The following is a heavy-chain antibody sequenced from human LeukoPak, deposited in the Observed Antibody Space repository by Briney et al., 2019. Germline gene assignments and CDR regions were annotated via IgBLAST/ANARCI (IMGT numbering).Heavy chain of an antibody. CDR2: ISWNSGSI. J-gene: IGHJ4*02. CDR3: AKDDYDSSGFFDY. V-gene: IGHV3-9*01. CDR1: GFTFDDYA. Sequence: PGRSLRLSCAASGFTFDDYAMHWVRQAPGKGLEWVSGISWNSGSIGYADSVKGRFTISRDNAKNSLYLQMNSLRAEDTALYYCAKDDYDSSGFFDYWGQGTLVTVSS. D-gene: IGHD3-22*01.